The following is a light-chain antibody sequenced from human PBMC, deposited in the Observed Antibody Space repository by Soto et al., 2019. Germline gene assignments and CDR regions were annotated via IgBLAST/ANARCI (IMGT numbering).Light chain of an antibody. CDR3: CSYAGSSTLV. CDR1: SSYVGSYNL. CDR2: EVS. J-gene: IGLJ1*01. V-gene: IGLV2-23*02. Sequence: QSGLTEPGLVSGSPGQSMPISCNGTSSYVGSYNLVSWYQQHPGKAPKLMIYEVSKRPSGVSNRFSGSKSGNTASLTISGLQAEDEADYYCCSYAGSSTLVFGTGTKVT.